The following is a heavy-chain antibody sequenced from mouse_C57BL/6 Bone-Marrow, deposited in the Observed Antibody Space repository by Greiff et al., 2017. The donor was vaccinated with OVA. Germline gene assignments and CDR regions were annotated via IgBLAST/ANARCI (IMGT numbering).Heavy chain of an antibody. Sequence: VQGVESGAELARPGASVKLSCKASGYTFTSYGISWVKQRTGQGLEWIGEIYPRSGNTYYNEKFKGKATLTADKSSSTAYMELRSLTSEDSAVYFCARSVAGTSGDYWGQGTTLTVSS. CDR2: IYPRSGNT. J-gene: IGHJ2*01. V-gene: IGHV1-81*01. D-gene: IGHD3-2*02. CDR1: GYTFTSYG. CDR3: ARSVAGTSGDY.